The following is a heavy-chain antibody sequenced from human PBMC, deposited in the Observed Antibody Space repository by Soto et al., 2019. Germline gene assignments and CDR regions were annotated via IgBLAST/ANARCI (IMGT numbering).Heavy chain of an antibody. V-gene: IGHV1-18*01. Sequence: QVQLVQSGAEVKKPGASVKVFCKASGYTFTSYGISWVRQAPGQGLEWMGWISAYNGNTNYAQKLQGRVTMTTDTSTSTAYMELRSLRSDDTAVYYCARDPTHDGDNWYFDLWGRGTLVTVSS. CDR3: ARDPTHDGDNWYFDL. CDR2: ISAYNGNT. CDR1: GYTFTSYG. J-gene: IGHJ2*01. D-gene: IGHD4-17*01.